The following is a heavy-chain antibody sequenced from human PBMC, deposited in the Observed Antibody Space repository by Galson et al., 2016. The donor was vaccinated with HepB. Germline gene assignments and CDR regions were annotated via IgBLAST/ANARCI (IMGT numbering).Heavy chain of an antibody. CDR3: AREAGWRGGDYYYALDV. V-gene: IGHV3-74*01. Sequence: SLRLSCAASGFNFRNYWMHWVRQAPGQGLVWVSSINTHGTSTSYADSVKGRFTLPRDNAENTLILLMDRLRAEDTSVYYWAREAGWRGGDYYYALDVWGRGTTVTVSS. CDR2: INTHGTST. CDR1: GFNFRNYW. D-gene: IGHD2-15*01. J-gene: IGHJ6*04.